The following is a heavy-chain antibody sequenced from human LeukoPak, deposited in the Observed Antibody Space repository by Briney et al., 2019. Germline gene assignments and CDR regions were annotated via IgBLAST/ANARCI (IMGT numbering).Heavy chain of an antibody. CDR1: GGSISSSSYY. D-gene: IGHD6-13*01. CDR3: ARLDIAAAGTLEDALDI. Sequence: SQTLSLTCTVSGGSISSSSYYWGWIRQPPGKGLEWIGSIYYSGSTYYNPSLKSRVTISVDTSKNQFSLKLSSVTAAETAVYYCARLDIAAAGTLEDALDIWGQGTMVTVSS. CDR2: IYYSGST. J-gene: IGHJ3*02. V-gene: IGHV4-39*01.